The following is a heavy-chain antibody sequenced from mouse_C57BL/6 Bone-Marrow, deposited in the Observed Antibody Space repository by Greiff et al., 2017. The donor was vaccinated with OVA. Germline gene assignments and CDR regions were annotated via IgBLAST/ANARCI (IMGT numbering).Heavy chain of an antibody. D-gene: IGHD2-2*01. Sequence: QVQLQQSGPELVKPGASVKISCKASGYAFSSSWMNWVKQRPGKGLEWIGRIYPGDGDTNYNGTFKGKATLTADKSSSTAYMQLSSLTSEDSAVYFCARWLPPVWGTGTTVTVSS. V-gene: IGHV1-82*01. J-gene: IGHJ1*03. CDR3: ARWLPPV. CDR1: GYAFSSSW. CDR2: IYPGDGDT.